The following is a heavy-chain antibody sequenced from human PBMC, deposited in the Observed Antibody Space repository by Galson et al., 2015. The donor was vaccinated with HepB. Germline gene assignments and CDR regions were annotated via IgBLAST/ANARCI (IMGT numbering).Heavy chain of an antibody. CDR2: IDIGNTFI. Sequence: SLRLSCAASGFTLSTYNMNWVRQAPGKGLEWVSFIDIGNTFIKYTESVKGRFTISRDDAKNSLYLQMSSLRAEDTALYYCARDLGTSRRAYDIWGQGTLVTASS. D-gene: IGHD1-1*01. CDR1: GFTLSTYN. V-gene: IGHV3-21*01. CDR3: ARDLGTSRRAYDI. J-gene: IGHJ3*02.